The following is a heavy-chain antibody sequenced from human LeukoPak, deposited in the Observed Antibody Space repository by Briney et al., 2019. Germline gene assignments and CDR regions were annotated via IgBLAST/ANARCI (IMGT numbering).Heavy chain of an antibody. Sequence: HPGGSLRLSCTTSGFTFGDYAMSWFRQAPGKGLEWVANIKQDGSEKYYVGSVKGRFSISRDNAKNSVYLQMNSLRAEDTAVYYCARALSGWGQGTLVTVSS. D-gene: IGHD3-3*01. V-gene: IGHV3-7*03. J-gene: IGHJ4*02. CDR1: GFTFGDYA. CDR3: ARALSG. CDR2: IKQDGSEK.